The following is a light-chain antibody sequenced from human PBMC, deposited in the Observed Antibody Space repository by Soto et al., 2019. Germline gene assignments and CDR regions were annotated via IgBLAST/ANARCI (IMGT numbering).Light chain of an antibody. CDR1: QSISTW. J-gene: IGKJ1*01. Sequence: DIQMTQSPSTLPASVGDRFAITCRANQSISTWLAWYQQKPGKAPNLLIYAASTLQSGVPSRFSGSGSGTDFTLTISCLQSEDFATYYCQQYYSYPWKFGQGTKVDIK. CDR3: QQYYSYPWK. V-gene: IGKV1-5*01. CDR2: AAS.